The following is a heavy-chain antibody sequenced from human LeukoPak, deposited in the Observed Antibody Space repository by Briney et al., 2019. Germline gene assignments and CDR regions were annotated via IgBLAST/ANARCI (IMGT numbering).Heavy chain of an antibody. V-gene: IGHV4-39*07. J-gene: IGHJ4*02. CDR1: GGSISSSSYY. Sequence: SETLSLTCTVSGGSISSSSYYWGWIRQPPGKGLEWIGSIYYSGSTYYNPSLKSRVTISVDTSKNQFSLKLSSVTAADTAVYYCAREGWDEDYWGQGTLVTVSS. CDR3: AREGWDEDY. CDR2: IYYSGST. D-gene: IGHD6-19*01.